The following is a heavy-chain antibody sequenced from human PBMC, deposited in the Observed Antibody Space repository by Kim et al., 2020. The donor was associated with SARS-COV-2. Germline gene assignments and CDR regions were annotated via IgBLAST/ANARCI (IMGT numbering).Heavy chain of an antibody. V-gene: IGHV4-59*08. Sequence: SETLSLTCTVSGGSISSYYWSWIRQPPGKGLEWIGYIYYSGSTNYNPSLKSRVTISVDTSKNQFSLKLSSVTAADTAVYYCARHDPDSGSYYVIDYWGQGTLVTVSS. CDR2: IYYSGST. CDR3: ARHDPDSGSYYVIDY. CDR1: GGSISSYY. J-gene: IGHJ4*02. D-gene: IGHD1-26*01.